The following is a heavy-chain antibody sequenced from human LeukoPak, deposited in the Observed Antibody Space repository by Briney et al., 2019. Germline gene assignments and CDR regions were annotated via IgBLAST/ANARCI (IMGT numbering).Heavy chain of an antibody. CDR3: ARDQSGTGQDWFDP. D-gene: IGHD1-1*01. V-gene: IGHV3-21*01. J-gene: IGHJ5*02. CDR1: GFTFSSYS. CDR2: ISSSSSYI. Sequence: GGSLRLSCAASGFTFSSYSMNWVRQAPGKGLEWVSSISSSSSYIYYADSVKGRFTISRDNAKNSLYLQMNSLRAEDTAVYYCARDQSGTGQDWFDPWGQGTLVTVAS.